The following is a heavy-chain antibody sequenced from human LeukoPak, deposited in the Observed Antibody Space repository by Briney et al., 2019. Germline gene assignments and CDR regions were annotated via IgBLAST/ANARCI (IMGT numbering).Heavy chain of an antibody. J-gene: IGHJ4*02. CDR2: INPSGGST. Sequence: ASVKVSCKASGYTFTSYYMHWVRQAPGQGLERMGIINPSGGSTSYAQKFQGRVTMTRDTSTSTVYMELSSLRSEDTAVYYCARDPPAGTDNSNFDYWGQGTLVTVSS. CDR1: GYTFTSYY. V-gene: IGHV1-46*01. D-gene: IGHD6-13*01. CDR3: ARDPPAGTDNSNFDY.